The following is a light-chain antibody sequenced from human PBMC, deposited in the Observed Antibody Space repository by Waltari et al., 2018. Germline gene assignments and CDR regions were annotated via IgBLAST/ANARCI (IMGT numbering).Light chain of an antibody. V-gene: IGKV4-1*01. J-gene: IGKJ4*01. CDR2: WAS. Sequence: DIVMTQSPDFLAVSLGERATINCKSSQSVLYSANNKDYVAWYQQKPGQPPKLLLYWASTRESGVPDRFRGSGSGTDFTLTISSLQAEDVAVYYCQQYYGVPLTFGGGTKVEIK. CDR1: QSVLYSANNKDY. CDR3: QQYYGVPLT.